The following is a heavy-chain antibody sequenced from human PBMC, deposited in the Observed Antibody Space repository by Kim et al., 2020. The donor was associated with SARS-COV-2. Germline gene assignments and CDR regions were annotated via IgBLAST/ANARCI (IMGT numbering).Heavy chain of an antibody. V-gene: IGHV4-34*01. J-gene: IGHJ4*02. CDR2: INHSGST. Sequence: SETLSLTCAVYGGSFSGYYWSWIRQPPGKGLEWIGEINHSGSTNYNPSLKSRVTISVDTSKNQFSLKLSSVTAADTAVYYCARRGGWFGELICGYFDYWGQGTLVTVSS. CDR1: GGSFSGYY. CDR3: ARRGGWFGELICGYFDY. D-gene: IGHD3-10*01.